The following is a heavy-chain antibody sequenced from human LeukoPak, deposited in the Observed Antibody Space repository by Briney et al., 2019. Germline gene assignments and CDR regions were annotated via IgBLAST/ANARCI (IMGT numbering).Heavy chain of an antibody. CDR2: IYPGDSDT. Sequence: GESLKISCKGSGYSFTSYWIGWARQMPGKGLEWMGIIYPGDSDTRYSPSFQGQVTISADKSISTAYLQWSSLKASDTAMYYCARPYHTDYCSSTSCYKAAPFDPWGQGTLVTVSS. J-gene: IGHJ5*02. D-gene: IGHD2-2*02. V-gene: IGHV5-51*01. CDR1: GYSFTSYW. CDR3: ARPYHTDYCSSTSCYKAAPFDP.